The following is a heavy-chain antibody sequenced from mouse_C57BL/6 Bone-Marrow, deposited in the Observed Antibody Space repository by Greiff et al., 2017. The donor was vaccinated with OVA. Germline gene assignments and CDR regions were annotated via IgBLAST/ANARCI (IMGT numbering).Heavy chain of an antibody. Sequence: VQLQQSGAELVKPGASVKMSCKASGSTFTTYPIEWMKQNHGKRLEWIGNFPPYNDDTTYNEKFKGKATLTVEKSSSTVYLELSRLTSEDSAVYDWARRLGHWYFDVWGTGTTVTVSS. CDR2: FPPYNDDT. V-gene: IGHV1-47*01. CDR3: ARRLGHWYFDV. CDR1: GSTFTTYP. J-gene: IGHJ1*03. D-gene: IGHD1-2*01.